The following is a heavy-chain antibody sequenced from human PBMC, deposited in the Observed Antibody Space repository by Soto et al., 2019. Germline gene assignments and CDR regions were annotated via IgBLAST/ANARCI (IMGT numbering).Heavy chain of an antibody. D-gene: IGHD6-6*01. V-gene: IGHV4-31*03. J-gene: IGHJ5*02. CDR1: GGSISSGGYY. Sequence: LSLTCTVSGGSISSGGYYWSWIRQHPGKGLEWIGYIYYSGSTYYNPSLKSRVTISVDTSKNQFSLKLSSVTAADTAVYYCARGVGGAARFNPYNWFDPWGQGTLVTVSS. CDR3: ARGVGGAARFNPYNWFDP. CDR2: IYYSGST.